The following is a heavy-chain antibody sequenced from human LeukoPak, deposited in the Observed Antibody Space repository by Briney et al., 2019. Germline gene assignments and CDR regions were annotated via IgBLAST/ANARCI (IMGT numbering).Heavy chain of an antibody. V-gene: IGHV5-51*01. CDR1: GYSFASYW. CDR2: IYPGDSDT. J-gene: IGHJ4*02. D-gene: IGHD6-19*01. Sequence: GESLKISCKGSGYSFASYWIGWVRLMPGQGLEWMGIIYPGDSDTKYSPSFQGRVTVSADKSINTAYLQWSSLKASDTAIYYCARQDGSAYYYFDYWGQGTLVTVSS. CDR3: ARQDGSAYYYFDY.